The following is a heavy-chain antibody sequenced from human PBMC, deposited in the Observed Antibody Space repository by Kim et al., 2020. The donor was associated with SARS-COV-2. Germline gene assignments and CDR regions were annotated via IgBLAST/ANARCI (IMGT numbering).Heavy chain of an antibody. CDR2: ISWNSGSI. CDR1: GFTFDDYA. D-gene: IGHD1-1*01. CDR3: AKDTVFDLERGADFAS. Sequence: GGSLRLSCAASGFTFDDYAMHWVRQAPGKGLEWVSGISWNSGSIGYADSVKGRFTISRDNAKNSLYLQMNSLRAEDTALYYCAKDTVFDLERGADFASRGQVTLVTVSS. J-gene: IGHJ4*02. V-gene: IGHV3-9*01.